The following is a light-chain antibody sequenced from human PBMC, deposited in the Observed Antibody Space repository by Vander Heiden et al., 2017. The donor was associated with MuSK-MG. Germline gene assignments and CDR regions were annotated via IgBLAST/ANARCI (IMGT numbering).Light chain of an antibody. CDR2: GNS. CDR3: RSYDSSLSVWV. J-gene: IGLJ3*02. CDR1: SSNIGAGYD. Sequence: QSVLTQPPSVSGAPGQRVTISCAGSSSNIGAGYDVHWYQKLPGTAPKVLIYGNSNRPSGVPDRFSGSKSGTSASLAITGLQAEDEADYYCRSYDSSLSVWVFGGGTKLTVL. V-gene: IGLV1-40*01.